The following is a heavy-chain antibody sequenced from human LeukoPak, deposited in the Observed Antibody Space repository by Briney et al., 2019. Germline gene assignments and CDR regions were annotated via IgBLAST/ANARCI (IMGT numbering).Heavy chain of an antibody. Sequence: SGGSLRLSCAASGFTGSNNYMSWVRQAPGKGLEWVSAIHSSGGTYYADSVKGRFTISRDTSKNTLYLQINSLRVEDTAVYYRIVFGDSNHWGQGTLVTVSS. CDR3: IVFGDSNH. D-gene: IGHD4-17*01. J-gene: IGHJ5*02. CDR2: IHSSGGT. V-gene: IGHV3-53*01. CDR1: GFTGSNNY.